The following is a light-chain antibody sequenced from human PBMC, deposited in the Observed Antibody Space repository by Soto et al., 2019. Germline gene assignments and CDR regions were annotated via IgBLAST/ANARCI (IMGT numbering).Light chain of an antibody. Sequence: QSVLNQPASVSGSPGQSITISCTGTSSDVGGYNYVSWYQQHPGKAPKLMIYDVTNRPSGVSNRFSVSKSGNTASLTISGLQAEDEADYYCSSYTTSSTVVFGGGTKLTVL. CDR2: DVT. CDR1: SSDVGGYNY. V-gene: IGLV2-14*01. CDR3: SSYTTSSTVV. J-gene: IGLJ2*01.